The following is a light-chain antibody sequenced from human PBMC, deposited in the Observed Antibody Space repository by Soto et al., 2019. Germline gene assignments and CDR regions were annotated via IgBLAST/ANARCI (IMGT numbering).Light chain of an antibody. J-gene: IGLJ3*02. CDR3: GTWDTSLDAGV. CDR1: TSNIGSKY. V-gene: IGLV1-51*01. Sequence: QSVLTQPPSMSAAPGQKVSISCSGSTSNIGSKYVCWYQQLPGTAPKLLICDNNKRASGIPDRFSASKSGTSATLDITGLQTGDEADYYCGTWDTSLDAGVFGGGTKLTVL. CDR2: DNN.